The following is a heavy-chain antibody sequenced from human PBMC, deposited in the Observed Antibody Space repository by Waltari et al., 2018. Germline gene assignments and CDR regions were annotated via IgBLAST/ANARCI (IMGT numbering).Heavy chain of an antibody. V-gene: IGHV3-49*03. CDR2: IRPRIYGGTT. D-gene: IGHD3-3*01. CDR3: LPRKFGLGAFDV. J-gene: IGHJ3*01. Sequence: EVQLVDSGGDLVQPGRSLRLSCKPSGFIFSDYGVSWIRQAPGKGLEWVGLIRPRIYGGTTDYAASVKGRFTILRDDSESIAYLQMNSLKTEGTAVYYCLPRKFGLGAFDVWGQGTMVTVSS. CDR1: GFIFSDYG.